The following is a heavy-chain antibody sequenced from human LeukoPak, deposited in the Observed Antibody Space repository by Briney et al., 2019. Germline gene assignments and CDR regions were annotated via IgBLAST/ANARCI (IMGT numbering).Heavy chain of an antibody. CDR1: GGTFSSYA. D-gene: IGHD4-17*01. CDR2: IIPIFGTA. Sequence: SVNVSCKASGGTFSSYAISWVRQAPGQGLEWMGGIIPIFGTANYAQKFQGRVTNTADESTSTGYMELSSLRSEDTAVYYCAGDGDYFHAAGYWGQGTLVTVSS. V-gene: IGHV1-69*13. CDR3: AGDGDYFHAAGY. J-gene: IGHJ4*02.